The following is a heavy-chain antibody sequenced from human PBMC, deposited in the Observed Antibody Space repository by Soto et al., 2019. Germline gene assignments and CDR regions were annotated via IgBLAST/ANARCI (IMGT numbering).Heavy chain of an antibody. CDR2: INHSGST. CDR3: ASLLGNYDILTGIPDY. CDR1: GGSFSGYY. J-gene: IGHJ4*02. V-gene: IGHV4-34*01. Sequence: PSETLSLTCAVYGGSFSGYYWSWIRQPPGKGLEWIGEINHSGSTNYNPSLKSRVTISVDTSKNQFSLKLSSVTAAGTAVYYCASLLGNYDILTGIPDYWGQGTLVTVSS. D-gene: IGHD3-9*01.